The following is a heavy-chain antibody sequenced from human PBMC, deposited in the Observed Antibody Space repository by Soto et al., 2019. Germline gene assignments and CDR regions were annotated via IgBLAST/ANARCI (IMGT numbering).Heavy chain of an antibody. CDR3: AISGGSYPDY. D-gene: IGHD1-26*01. V-gene: IGHV3-23*01. J-gene: IGHJ4*02. Sequence: EVQLLESGGGLVQPGGSLRLSCAASGFTFSSYAMSWVRQAPGKGLEWVSAISGSGGSTYYADSVKGRFTISRDNAKNTLYLQRNSLRAEDTAVYYWAISGGSYPDYWGQGSLVTVSS. CDR2: ISGSGGST. CDR1: GFTFSSYA.